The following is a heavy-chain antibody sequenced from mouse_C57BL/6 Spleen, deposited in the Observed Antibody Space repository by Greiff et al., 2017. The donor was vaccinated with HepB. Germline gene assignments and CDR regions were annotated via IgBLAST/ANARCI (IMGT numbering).Heavy chain of an antibody. CDR1: GYTFTSYW. D-gene: IGHD1-1*01. J-gene: IGHJ1*03. CDR3: ALSTVVALYWYFDV. CDR2: IDPSDSYT. V-gene: IGHV1-59*01. Sequence: VQLQQSGAELVRPGTSVKLSCKASGYTFTSYWMHWVKQRPGQGLEWIGVIDPSDSYTNYNQKFKGKATLTVDTSSSTAYMQLSSLTSEDSAVYYCALSTVVALYWYFDVWGTGTTVTVSS.